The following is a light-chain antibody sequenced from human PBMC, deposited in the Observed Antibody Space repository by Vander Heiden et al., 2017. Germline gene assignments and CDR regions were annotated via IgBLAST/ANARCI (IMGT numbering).Light chain of an antibody. CDR1: QSISNN. V-gene: IGKV3-15*01. J-gene: IGKJ5*01. CDR2: TAS. CDR3: QQYNNWPPIT. Sequence: EVVMTQSPATLSVSPGESATLSCWASQSISNNLAWYQQKPGQAPRLLIYTASTRATGIPARFSGSGSGTEFTLTISSLQSEDFAVYYCQQYNNWPPITFGQGTRLEIK.